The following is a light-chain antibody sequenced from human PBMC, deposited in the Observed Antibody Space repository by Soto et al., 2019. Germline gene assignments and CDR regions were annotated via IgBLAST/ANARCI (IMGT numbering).Light chain of an antibody. J-gene: IGKJ1*01. Sequence: DIQMTQSPSSVSASVGDRATITCRASQGISTWLAWYQQKPGKDPKLLIYAASTLQSGVPSRFSGSGSGTDFTLTISSLQPEDFATYFCQQTNNYPGTFGQGTKVEIK. CDR3: QQTNNYPGT. V-gene: IGKV1-12*01. CDR1: QGISTW. CDR2: AAS.